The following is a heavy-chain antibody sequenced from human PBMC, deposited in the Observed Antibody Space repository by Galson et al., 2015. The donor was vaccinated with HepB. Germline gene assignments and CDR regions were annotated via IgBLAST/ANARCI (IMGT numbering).Heavy chain of an antibody. Sequence: SVKVSCKASGYTFSRYSITWVRQAPGQGLEWVGWISAYNRDTNYTQKLQGRVTMTTDTSTNTVYMELRSLRSDDTAIYYCARGAHVVVVDATQNNWFDPWGQGILVTVSS. V-gene: IGHV1-18*01. CDR2: ISAYNRDT. J-gene: IGHJ5*02. CDR1: GYTFSRYS. CDR3: ARGAHVVVVDATQNNWFDP. D-gene: IGHD2-15*01.